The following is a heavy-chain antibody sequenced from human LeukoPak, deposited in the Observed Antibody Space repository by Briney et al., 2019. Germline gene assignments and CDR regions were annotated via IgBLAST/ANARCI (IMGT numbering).Heavy chain of an antibody. J-gene: IGHJ4*02. CDR2: INSDGSTT. Sequence: GGSLRHSCAASELTFNSNWMHWVRQAPGKGLVWVSRINSDGSTTNYADSVKGRFTISRDNAKNTLYLQMNSLRAEDTAVYYCTSYTSGWNWGQGTLVTVSS. D-gene: IGHD6-19*01. V-gene: IGHV3-74*01. CDR3: TSYTSGWN. CDR1: ELTFNSNW.